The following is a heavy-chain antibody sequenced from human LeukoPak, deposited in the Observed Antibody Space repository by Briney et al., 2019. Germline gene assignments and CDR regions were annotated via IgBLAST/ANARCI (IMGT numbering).Heavy chain of an antibody. V-gene: IGHV3-23*01. CDR2: ISGSGDST. CDR3: ARGRYGSGSYYPKYYFDY. CDR1: GFTFSTHA. Sequence: GGSLRLSCAASGFTFSTHAMSWVRQAPGKGLEWVSGISGSGDSTYYADSVRGRFAISRDNSKNTLYLQMNSLRAEDTAVYYCARGRYGSGSYYPKYYFDYWGQGTLVTVSS. D-gene: IGHD3-10*01. J-gene: IGHJ4*02.